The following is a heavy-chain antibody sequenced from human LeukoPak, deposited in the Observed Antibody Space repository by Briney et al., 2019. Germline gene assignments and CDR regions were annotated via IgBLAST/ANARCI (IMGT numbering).Heavy chain of an antibody. CDR2: INHSGST. V-gene: IGHV4-34*01. CDR1: GGSFSGHY. CDR3: ARGVSPYYFDY. J-gene: IGHJ4*02. Sequence: SETLSLTCAVYGGSFSGHYWSWIRQPPGKGLEWIGEINHSGSTNYNPSLKSRVTISVDTSKNQFSLKLSSVTAADTAVYYCARGVSPYYFDYWGQGTLVTVSS.